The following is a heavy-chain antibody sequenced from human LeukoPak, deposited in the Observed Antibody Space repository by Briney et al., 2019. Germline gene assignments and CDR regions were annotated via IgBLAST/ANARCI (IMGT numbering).Heavy chain of an antibody. CDR1: GYTFTSYD. CDR3: ARGSREIQLWSHIDY. D-gene: IGHD5-18*01. CDR2: IIPIFGTA. J-gene: IGHJ4*02. Sequence: SVKVSCKASGYTFTSYDINWVRQATGQGLEWMGGIIPIFGTANYAQKFQGRVTITADESTSTAYMELSSLRSEDTAVYYCARGSREIQLWSHIDYWGQGTLVTVSS. V-gene: IGHV1-69*13.